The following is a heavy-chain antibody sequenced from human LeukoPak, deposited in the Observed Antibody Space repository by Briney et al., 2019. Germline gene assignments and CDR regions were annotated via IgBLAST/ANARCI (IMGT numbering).Heavy chain of an antibody. CDR3: ARDPSGGNEGY. J-gene: IGHJ4*02. V-gene: IGHV3-21*01. D-gene: IGHD4-23*01. Sequence: GGSLRLPCAASGFTFSSYSMNWVRQAPGKGLEWVSSISSSSSYIYYADSVKGRFTISRDNAKSSLYLQMNSLRAEDTAVYYCARDPSGGNEGYWGQGTLVTVSS. CDR1: GFTFSSYS. CDR2: ISSSSSYI.